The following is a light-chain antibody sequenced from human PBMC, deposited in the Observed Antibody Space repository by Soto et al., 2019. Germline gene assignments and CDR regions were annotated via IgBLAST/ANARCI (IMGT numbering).Light chain of an antibody. J-gene: IGKJ4*01. CDR1: QSISSY. CDR2: AAF. V-gene: IGKV1-39*01. Sequence: DIQLTQSPSSLSASIGDRVTITCRASQSISSYLSWYQQKPGRAPKLLIYAAFTLQSGVPSRFSGSGSGTDFTLTISSLQPDDFATYYCHQGYSSPQSVGGGTKVDIK. CDR3: HQGYSSPQS.